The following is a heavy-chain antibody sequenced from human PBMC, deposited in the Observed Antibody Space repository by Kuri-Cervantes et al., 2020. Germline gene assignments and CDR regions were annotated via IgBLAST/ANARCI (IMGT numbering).Heavy chain of an antibody. V-gene: IGHV3-64*02. J-gene: IGHJ6*03. CDR1: GFTFSSYG. CDR2: ISSNGGST. D-gene: IGHD6-13*01. CDR3: AREGQPAPHYYYYMDV. Sequence: GGSLRLSCAASGFTFSSYGMHWVRQAPGKGLEYVSAISSNGGSTYYADSVKGRFTISRGNAKNSLYLQMNSLRAEDTAVYYCAREGQPAPHYYYYMDVWGKGTTVTVSS.